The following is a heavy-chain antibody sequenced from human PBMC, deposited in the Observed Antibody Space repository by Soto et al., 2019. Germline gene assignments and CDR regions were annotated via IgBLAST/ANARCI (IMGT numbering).Heavy chain of an antibody. J-gene: IGHJ6*02. D-gene: IGHD2-2*02. CDR1: GGPFSGYY. Sequence: SETLSLTCAVHGGPFSGYYWSWIRQPPGKGLEWIGEINHSGSTNYNPSLKSRVTISVDTSKNQFSLKLSSVTAADTAVYYCARGPHHLYCSSTSCYSGAYYYYGMDVWGQGTTVTVSS. CDR3: ARGPHHLYCSSTSCYSGAYYYYGMDV. V-gene: IGHV4-34*01. CDR2: INHSGST.